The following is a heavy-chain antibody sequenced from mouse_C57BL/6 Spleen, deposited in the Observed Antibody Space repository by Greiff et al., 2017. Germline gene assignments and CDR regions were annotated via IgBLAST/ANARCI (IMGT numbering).Heavy chain of an antibody. CDR2: IWSGGST. J-gene: IGHJ2*01. Sequence: QVQLKESGPGLVQPSQSLSITCTVSGFSLTSYGVHWVRQSPGKGLEWLGVIWSGGSTDYNAAFISRLSISKDNSKSQVFFKMNSLQAEDTAIYYCASMATTGGYYFDYWGQGTTLTVSS. D-gene: IGHD2-2*01. V-gene: IGHV2-2*01. CDR3: ASMATTGGYYFDY. CDR1: GFSLTSYG.